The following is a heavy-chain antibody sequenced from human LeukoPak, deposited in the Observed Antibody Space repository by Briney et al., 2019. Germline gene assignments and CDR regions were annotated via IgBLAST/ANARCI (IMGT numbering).Heavy chain of an antibody. CDR1: GYILSALS. CDR2: FHPEDGET. V-gene: IGHV1-24*01. J-gene: IGHJ4*02. Sequence: ASVKVSCKVSGYILSALSMHWVRQTPGKGLEWMGGFHPEDGETIYAQKFQGRVTMTEDTSTDTAYMELSSLRSEDSAVYYCATGIVVAGTGYYFDYWGKGTMVTVSS. CDR3: ATGIVVAGTGYYFDY. D-gene: IGHD6-19*01.